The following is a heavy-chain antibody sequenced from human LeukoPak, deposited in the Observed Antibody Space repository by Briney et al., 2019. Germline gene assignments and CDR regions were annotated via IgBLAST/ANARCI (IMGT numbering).Heavy chain of an antibody. D-gene: IGHD3-9*01. Sequence: GASVKVSCKASGYTFTGYYMHWVRQAPGQGLEWMGWINPNSGGTNYAQKFQGRVTMTRDTSISTAYMELRSLRSDDTAVYYCARARFTELRYFDWLFPDAFDIWGQGTMVTVSS. V-gene: IGHV1-2*02. J-gene: IGHJ3*02. CDR1: GYTFTGYY. CDR2: INPNSGGT. CDR3: ARARFTELRYFDWLFPDAFDI.